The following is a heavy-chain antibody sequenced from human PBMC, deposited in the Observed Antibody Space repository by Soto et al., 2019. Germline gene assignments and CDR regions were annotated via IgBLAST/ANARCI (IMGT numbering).Heavy chain of an antibody. V-gene: IGHV4-59*01. CDR1: GGSISGYY. J-gene: IGHJ4*02. D-gene: IGHD5-18*01. CDR3: AKVRGYASGWRYFDY. CDR2: IFHSGST. Sequence: QVQLQESGPGLVKPSETLSLTCNVSGGSISGYYWSWIRPAPGKGLQWIGYIFHSGSTSYNPSLRSRVTISVDTSKNQFSLKVNSVTAADTAVYYCAKVRGYASGWRYFDYWGQGTLVTVSS.